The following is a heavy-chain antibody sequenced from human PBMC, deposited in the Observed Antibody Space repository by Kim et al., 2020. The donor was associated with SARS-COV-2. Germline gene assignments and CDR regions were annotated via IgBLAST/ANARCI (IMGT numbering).Heavy chain of an antibody. D-gene: IGHD6-19*01. V-gene: IGHV1-2*02. CDR1: GYTFTGYY. CDR2: INPNSGGT. CDR3: AIQEGIAVALEVY. J-gene: IGHJ4*02. Sequence: ASVKVSCKASGYTFTGYYMHWVRQAPGQGLEWMGWINPNSGGTNYAQKFQGRVTMTRDTSISTAYMELSRLRSDDTAVYYCAIQEGIAVALEVYWGQGTLVTVSS.